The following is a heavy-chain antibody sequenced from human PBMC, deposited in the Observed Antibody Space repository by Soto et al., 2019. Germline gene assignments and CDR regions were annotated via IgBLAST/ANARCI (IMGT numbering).Heavy chain of an antibody. J-gene: IGHJ6*02. Sequence: GGSLRLSCAASGFTFSSYGMHWVRQAPGKGLEWVAVIWYDGSNKYYADSVKGRFTISRDNSKNTLYLQMNSLRAEDTAVYYCAKVGATYYGMDVWGQGTTVTVSS. CDR1: GFTFSSYG. D-gene: IGHD1-26*01. CDR3: AKVGATYYGMDV. V-gene: IGHV3-33*06. CDR2: IWYDGSNK.